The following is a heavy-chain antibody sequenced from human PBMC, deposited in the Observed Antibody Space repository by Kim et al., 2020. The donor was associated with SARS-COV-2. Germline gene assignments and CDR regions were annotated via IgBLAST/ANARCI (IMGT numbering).Heavy chain of an antibody. D-gene: IGHD6-19*01. CDR3: AKDREASGWYIRPYYFDY. J-gene: IGHJ4*02. Sequence: GGSLRLSCAASGFTFSSYAMSWVRQAPGKGLEWVSAISGSGGSTYYADSVKGRFTISRDNSKNTLYLQMTSLRAEDTAVYYCAKDREASGWYIRPYYFDYWGQGTLVTVSS. CDR2: ISGSGGST. CDR1: GFTFSSYA. V-gene: IGHV3-23*01.